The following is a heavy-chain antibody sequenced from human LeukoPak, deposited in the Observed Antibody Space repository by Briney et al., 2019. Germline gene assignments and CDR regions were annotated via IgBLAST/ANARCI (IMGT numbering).Heavy chain of an antibody. V-gene: IGHV1-8*01. CDR1: GYTFTSYE. CDR3: ARGSHYYDSSGYYYNAFDI. Sequence: ASVKVSCKASGYTFTSYEINWGRQATVHGVECMGWINPNSGNTGYAQKFQGRVTMTRNTSISTAYMELSSLRSEDTAVYYCARGSHYYDSSGYYYNAFDIWGQGTMVTVSS. J-gene: IGHJ3*02. D-gene: IGHD3-22*01. CDR2: INPNSGNT.